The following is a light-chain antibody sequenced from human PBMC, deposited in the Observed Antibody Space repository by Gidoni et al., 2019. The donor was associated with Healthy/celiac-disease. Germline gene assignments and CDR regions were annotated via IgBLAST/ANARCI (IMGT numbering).Light chain of an antibody. Sequence: DVLMTQSPLSLPVTPGEPASISCRSSQSLLHSNGYDYLDWYLQKPGQSPQLLIYMGSNRASGVPDRFSGSGSGTDFTLKISRVEAEDVGIYYCMQDLQTPITFGQGTRLDIK. CDR3: MQDLQTPIT. J-gene: IGKJ5*01. CDR1: QSLLHSNGYDY. V-gene: IGKV2-28*01. CDR2: MGS.